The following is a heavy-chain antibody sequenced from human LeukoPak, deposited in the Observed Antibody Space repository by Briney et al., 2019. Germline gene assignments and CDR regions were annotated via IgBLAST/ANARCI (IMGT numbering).Heavy chain of an antibody. D-gene: IGHD3-10*01. J-gene: IGHJ1*01. CDR3: ARDRNYYGSGSYPRAGYFQH. CDR2: INHSGST. Sequence: SESLSLTCAVYGGSFSGYYWSWIRQPPGKGLEWIGEINHSGSTNYNPSLKSRVTISVDTSKNQFSLKLSSVTAADTAVYYCARDRNYYGSGSYPRAGYFQHWGQGTLVTVSS. CDR1: GGSFSGYY. V-gene: IGHV4-34*01.